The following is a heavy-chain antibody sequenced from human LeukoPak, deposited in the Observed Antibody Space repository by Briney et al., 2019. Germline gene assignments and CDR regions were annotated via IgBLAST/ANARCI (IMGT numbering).Heavy chain of an antibody. V-gene: IGHV3-7*01. CDR1: GFTFSSYA. Sequence: GGSLRLSCAASGFTFSSYAMSWVRQAPGKGLECLANIKQDGSETYYADSVKGRFTISRDNAKNSLYLQMNSLRAEDTAVYYCARETPRRGETRDGYRWGQGTLVTVSS. CDR2: IKQDGSET. CDR3: ARETPRRGETRDGYR. J-gene: IGHJ4*02. D-gene: IGHD5-24*01.